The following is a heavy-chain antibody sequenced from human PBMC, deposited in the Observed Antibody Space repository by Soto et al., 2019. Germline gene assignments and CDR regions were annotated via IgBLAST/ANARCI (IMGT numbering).Heavy chain of an antibody. V-gene: IGHV4-34*01. CDR3: AREERYSSSWGYYYYGMDV. CDR1: GGSFSGYY. Sequence: SETLSLTCAVSGGSFSGYYWSWIRQPPGRGLEWIGEINHSGSTNYNPSLKSRVTISVDTSKNQFSLKLSSVTAADTAVYYCAREERYSSSWGYYYYGMDVWGQGTTVTVSS. CDR2: INHSGST. D-gene: IGHD6-13*01. J-gene: IGHJ6*02.